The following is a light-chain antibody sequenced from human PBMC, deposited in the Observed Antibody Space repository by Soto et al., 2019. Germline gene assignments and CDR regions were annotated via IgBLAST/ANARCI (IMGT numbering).Light chain of an antibody. CDR2: DAT. CDR3: QQYDYLPPFT. Sequence: IQMTQSPSSLSASVGDRVTITCQASQDISNSLGWYQQKPGKAPKLLIYDATDLEAGVPSRFSGRGSGTDFTFTISSLQPEDVGTYYCQQYDYLPPFTFGPG. J-gene: IGKJ3*01. CDR1: QDISNS. V-gene: IGKV1-33*01.